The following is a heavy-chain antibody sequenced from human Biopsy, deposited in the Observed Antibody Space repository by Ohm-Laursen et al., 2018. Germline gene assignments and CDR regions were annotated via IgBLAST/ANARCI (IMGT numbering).Heavy chain of an antibody. CDR2: IYNTETT. CDR3: ARHPTGFWFDP. J-gene: IGHJ5*02. Sequence: GTLSLTCTVSGGSISSSTTYYWAWLRQPPGKGLEWIGSIYNTETTFYNPSLKSRVTISVDTSTNQFSLKVSSVTAADTTLYFCARHPTGFWFDPWGHGTLVTVSS. V-gene: IGHV4-39*01. CDR1: GGSISSSTTYY.